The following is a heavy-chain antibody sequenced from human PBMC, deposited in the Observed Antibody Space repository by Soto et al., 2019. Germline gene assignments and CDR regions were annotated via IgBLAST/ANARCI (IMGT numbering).Heavy chain of an antibody. Sequence: GASVKVSCKASGYTFTSYGISWVRQAPGQGLEWMGWISAYNGNTNYAQKLQGRVTMTTDTSTSTAYMELRSLRSDDTAVYYCARDFFRELVGDDAFDIWGQGTMVTVSS. J-gene: IGHJ3*02. CDR2: ISAYNGNT. CDR1: GYTFTSYG. CDR3: ARDFFRELVGDDAFDI. V-gene: IGHV1-18*04. D-gene: IGHD6-6*01.